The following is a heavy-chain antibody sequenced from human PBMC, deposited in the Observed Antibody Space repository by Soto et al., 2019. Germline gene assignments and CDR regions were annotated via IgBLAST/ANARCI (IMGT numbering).Heavy chain of an antibody. V-gene: IGHV3-7*01. CDR1: GFTFSSYW. CDR2: IKQDGSEK. CDR3: ARDKAGLRFLEWLFPSPYLFDP. D-gene: IGHD3-3*01. J-gene: IGHJ5*02. Sequence: PGGSLRLSCAASGFTFSSYWMSWVRQAPGKGLEWVANIKQDGSEKYYVDSVKGRFTISRDNAKNSLYLQTNSLRAEDTAVYYCARDKAGLRFLEWLFPSPYLFDPWGQGTLVTVSS.